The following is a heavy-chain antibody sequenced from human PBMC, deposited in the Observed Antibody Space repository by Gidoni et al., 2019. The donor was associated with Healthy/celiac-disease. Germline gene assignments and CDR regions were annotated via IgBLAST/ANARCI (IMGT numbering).Heavy chain of an antibody. CDR1: GFTFRSYS. Sequence: EVQLVASGGGLVKPGGSLRLSCAASGFTFRSYSRNWVRQAPGKGLEWGSSISSSSSYIYYADSVKGRFTISRDNAKNSLYLQMNSLRAEDTAVYYCARSLIRGNWFDPWGQGTLVTVSS. V-gene: IGHV3-21*01. J-gene: IGHJ5*02. D-gene: IGHD3-10*01. CDR3: ARSLIRGNWFDP. CDR2: ISSSSSYI.